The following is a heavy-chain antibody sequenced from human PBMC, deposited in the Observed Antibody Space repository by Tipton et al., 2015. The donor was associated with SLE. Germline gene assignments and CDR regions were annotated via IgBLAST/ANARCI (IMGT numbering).Heavy chain of an antibody. CDR2: ISAYNGNT. CDR3: ARDRERGYCGGDCPLDY. J-gene: IGHJ4*02. CDR1: GYTFTGYY. Sequence: QLVQSGAEVKKPGASVKVSCKASGYTFTGYYMHWVRQAPGQGLEWMGWISAYNGNTNYAQKLQGRVTMTTDTSTSTAYMELRSLGSDDTAVYYCARDRERGYCGGDCPLDYWGQGTLVTVSS. D-gene: IGHD2-21*01. V-gene: IGHV1-18*04.